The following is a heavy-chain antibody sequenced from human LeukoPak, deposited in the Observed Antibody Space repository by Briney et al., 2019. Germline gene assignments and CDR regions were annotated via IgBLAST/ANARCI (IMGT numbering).Heavy chain of an antibody. V-gene: IGHV1-46*01. D-gene: IGHD1-26*01. J-gene: IGHJ4*02. CDR1: GYTFTNNY. Sequence: ASVKVSCKASGYTFTNNYLHWVRQAPGQGLEWMGMIYPRDGSTSYAQNFQGRVTVTRDTSTTTVHMELRGLRSEDTAVYYCAKVGSGSYRQPIWGQGTLVTVSS. CDR3: AKVGSGSYRQPI. CDR2: IYPRDGST.